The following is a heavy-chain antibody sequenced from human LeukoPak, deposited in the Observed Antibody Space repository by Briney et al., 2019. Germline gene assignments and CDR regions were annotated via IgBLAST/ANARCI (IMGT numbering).Heavy chain of an antibody. D-gene: IGHD1-26*01. Sequence: GGSLRLSCVASGFTVSSNYMTWVRQAAGKGLEWVSVIYSGGNTYYADSVKGRFTISRDNTKNTLYLQMNSLRADDTAVYYCARDVGFIVGATPGAFDIWGQGTMVTVSS. CDR1: GFTVSSNY. CDR3: ARDVGFIVGATPGAFDI. V-gene: IGHV3-66*01. CDR2: IYSGGNT. J-gene: IGHJ3*02.